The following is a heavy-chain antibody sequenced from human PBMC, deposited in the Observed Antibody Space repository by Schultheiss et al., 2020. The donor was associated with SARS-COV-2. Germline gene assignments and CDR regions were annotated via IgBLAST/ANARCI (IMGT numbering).Heavy chain of an antibody. D-gene: IGHD3-3*01. CDR2: ITWNSGSI. J-gene: IGHJ5*02. Sequence: GGSLRLSCAASGFTFDDYAMHWVRQPPGKGLEWVSSITWNSGSIGYADSVKGRFTISRDNSKNTLYLQMNSLRAEDTAVYYCARLMDDFWSGPKGWFDPWGQGTLVTVSS. CDR1: GFTFDDYA. CDR3: ARLMDDFWSGPKGWFDP. V-gene: IGHV3-9*01.